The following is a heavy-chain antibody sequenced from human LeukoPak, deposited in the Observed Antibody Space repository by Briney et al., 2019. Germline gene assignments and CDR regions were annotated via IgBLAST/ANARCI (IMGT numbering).Heavy chain of an antibody. CDR3: ARGGLTIFGVVNYMDV. CDR2: ISGSSDNT. CDR1: GFSFNSYG. J-gene: IGHJ6*03. D-gene: IGHD3-3*01. Sequence: GGSLRLSCAASGFSFNSYGMSWVRQAPGKGLEWVSTISGSSDNTYYADSVKGRFTISRDDSKNTLFLQMNSLRAEDTALYYCARGGLTIFGVVNYMDVWGKGTTVTVSS. V-gene: IGHV3-23*01.